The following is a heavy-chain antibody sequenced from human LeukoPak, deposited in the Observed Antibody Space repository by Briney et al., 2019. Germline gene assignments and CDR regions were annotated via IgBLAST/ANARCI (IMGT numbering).Heavy chain of an antibody. D-gene: IGHD1-26*01. CDR3: ARSQWELLTSYYYYYGMDV. CDR2: IYYSGST. CDR1: GGSISSYY. V-gene: IGHV4-59*08. Sequence: SETLSLTCTVSGGSISSYYWSWIRQPPGKGLEWIGYIYYSGSTNYNPSFKSRVTISVDTSKNQFSLKLSSVTAADTAVYYCARSQWELLTSYYYYYGMDVWGQGTTVTVSS. J-gene: IGHJ6*02.